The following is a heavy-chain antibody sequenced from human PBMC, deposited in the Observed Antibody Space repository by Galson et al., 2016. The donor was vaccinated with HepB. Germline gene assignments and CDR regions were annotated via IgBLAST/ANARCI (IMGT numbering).Heavy chain of an antibody. J-gene: IGHJ4*02. D-gene: IGHD3-9*01. CDR1: GFTFSHYA. CDR3: ARETSDWLLDY. V-gene: IGHV3-30-3*01. Sequence: SLRLSCAASGFTFSHYALHWVRQAPGKGLEWVAVISYDESKKYYADSVKGRFTISRDNSKNTLYLQMNSLRAEDKAVFYCARETSDWLLDYWGQGTLVTVSS. CDR2: ISYDESKK.